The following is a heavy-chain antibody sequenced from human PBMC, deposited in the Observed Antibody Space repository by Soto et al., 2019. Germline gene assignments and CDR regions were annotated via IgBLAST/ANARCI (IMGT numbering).Heavy chain of an antibody. V-gene: IGHV1-18*01. CDR3: ARDYYGSGSYYNGGNWFDP. Sequence: QVQLVQSGAEVKKPGASVKVSCKASGYTFTSYGISWVRQAPGQGLEWMGWISAYNGNTNYAQKLQGRVTMTTDTSTSTAYMELRSLRSDDTAVYYCARDYYGSGSYYNGGNWFDPWGQGTLVTVS. D-gene: IGHD3-10*01. CDR2: ISAYNGNT. J-gene: IGHJ5*02. CDR1: GYTFTSYG.